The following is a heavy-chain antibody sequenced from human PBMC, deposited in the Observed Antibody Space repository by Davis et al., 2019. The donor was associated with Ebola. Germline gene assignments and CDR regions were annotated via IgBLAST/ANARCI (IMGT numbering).Heavy chain of an antibody. CDR3: ARGGGYGGYGMDV. Sequence: MPSETLSLTCAVYDVSFSGYYWNWFRQLPGKGLEWIGEINHSGRTNYNTALKSRVTMSVDKSKNQFSLRVRSVTAADTAVYYCARGGGYGGYGMDVWGQGTTVTVSS. CDR2: INHSGRT. V-gene: IGHV4-34*01. J-gene: IGHJ6*02. D-gene: IGHD6-25*01. CDR1: DVSFSGYY.